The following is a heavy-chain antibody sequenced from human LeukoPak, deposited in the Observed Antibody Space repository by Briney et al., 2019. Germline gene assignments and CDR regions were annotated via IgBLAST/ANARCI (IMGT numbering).Heavy chain of an antibody. CDR3: ARYKGSRGYSYGNYYYYYMDV. D-gene: IGHD5-18*01. Sequence: SETLSLTCAVYVGSFSGYYWSWIRQPPGKGLEWIGEINHSGSTNYNPSLKSRVTISVDTSKNQFSLKLSSVTAADTAVYYCARYKGSRGYSYGNYYYYYMDVWGKGTTVTVSS. CDR2: INHSGST. CDR1: VGSFSGYY. J-gene: IGHJ6*03. V-gene: IGHV4-34*01.